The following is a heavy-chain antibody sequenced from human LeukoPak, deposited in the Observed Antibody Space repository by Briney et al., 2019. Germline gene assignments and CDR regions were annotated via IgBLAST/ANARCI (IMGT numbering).Heavy chain of an antibody. CDR3: ARGRGRLQFLLWFDP. D-gene: IGHD5-24*01. CDR2: INHSGST. J-gene: IGHJ5*02. Sequence: SETLSLTCAAYGGSFSGYYWSWIRQPPGKGLEWIGEINHSGSTNYNPSLKSRVTISVDTSKNQFSLKLSSVTAADTAVYYCARGRGRLQFLLWFDPWGQGTLVTVSS. V-gene: IGHV4-34*01. CDR1: GGSFSGYY.